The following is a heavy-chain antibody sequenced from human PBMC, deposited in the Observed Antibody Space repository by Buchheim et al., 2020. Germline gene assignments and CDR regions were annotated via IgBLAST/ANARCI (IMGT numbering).Heavy chain of an antibody. CDR3: GRDLGGLASH. CDR2: ISDKDGSWT. J-gene: IGHJ4*02. V-gene: IGHV3-74*01. CDR1: EFTFSNYW. D-gene: IGHD3/OR15-3a*01. Sequence: EVQLVESGGGLVQSGGSLRLSCVDSEFTFSNYWMIWVRQAPGKGLVWVSSISDKDGSWTDYADSAKGRFTVSRDNAKNTLYLQMNSLRVEDTAVYYCGRDLGGLASHWGQGTL.